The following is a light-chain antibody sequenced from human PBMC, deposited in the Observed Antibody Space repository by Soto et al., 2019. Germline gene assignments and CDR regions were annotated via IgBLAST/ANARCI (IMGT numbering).Light chain of an antibody. V-gene: IGLV2-11*01. CDR1: RSDVGSYKD. CDR2: DVS. CDR3: CAYADNYHV. Sequence: QSVLSQPLSVSWSPGHSVTISCTGTRSDVGSYKDVSWYQHHPGKVPKLMIYDVSERPSGVPDRFSGSKSGNTASLTISGLQAEHEAIYYCCAYADNYHVFGTGTKVTVL. J-gene: IGLJ1*01.